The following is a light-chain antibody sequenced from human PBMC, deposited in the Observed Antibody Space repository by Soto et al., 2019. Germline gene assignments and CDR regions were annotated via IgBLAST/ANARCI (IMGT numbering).Light chain of an antibody. CDR2: AAS. CDR3: QQSYSTPPT. CDR1: QSISSY. Sequence: DIHMTQSPSSLSSSLVDRVTITCRASQSISSYLNWYQQKPGKAPKLLIYAASSLQSGVPSRFSGSGSGTDFTLTISSLQPEDFATYYCQQSYSTPPTFGQGTKVDIK. V-gene: IGKV1-39*01. J-gene: IGKJ1*01.